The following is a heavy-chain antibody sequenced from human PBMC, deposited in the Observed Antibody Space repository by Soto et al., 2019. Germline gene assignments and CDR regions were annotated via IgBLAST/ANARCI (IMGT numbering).Heavy chain of an antibody. CDR2: IYPGDSDT. CDR1: GYSFTSYW. V-gene: IGHV5-51*01. CDR3: ASNVIIAAAGTGGMDV. Sequence: PGESLKISCKGSGYSFTSYWIGWVRQMPGKGLEWMGIIYPGDSDTRYSPSFQGQVTISADKSISTAYLQWSSLKASDTAMYYCASNVIIAAAGTGGMDVWGQGTTLPVSS. J-gene: IGHJ6*02. D-gene: IGHD6-13*01.